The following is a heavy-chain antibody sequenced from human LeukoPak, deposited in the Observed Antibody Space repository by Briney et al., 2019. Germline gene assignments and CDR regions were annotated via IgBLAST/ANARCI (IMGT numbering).Heavy chain of an antibody. Sequence: PGGSLRLSCAASGFTLRSNWMSWVRQAPGKGLEWVANIKQDGSHKNYADSVKGRFTISRDNAKNSLYLQMNSLRAEDTAVYYCARVERIAAAGTEIDYWGQGTLVTVSS. V-gene: IGHV3-7*01. CDR2: IKQDGSHK. D-gene: IGHD6-13*01. CDR1: GFTLRSNW. CDR3: ARVERIAAAGTEIDY. J-gene: IGHJ4*02.